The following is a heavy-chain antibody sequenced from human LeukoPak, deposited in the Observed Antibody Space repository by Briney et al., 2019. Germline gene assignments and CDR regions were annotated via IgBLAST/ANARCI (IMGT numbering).Heavy chain of an antibody. V-gene: IGHV4-31*03. Sequence: SETLSLTCTVSGGSISSGGYYWSWLRQHPGKGLEWIGYIYYSGSTYYNPSLKSRVTISVDTSKNQFSLKLSSVTAADTAVYYCARVQGEYYDFWSGYPHYYYYYMDVWGKGTTVTVSS. CDR1: GGSISSGGYY. D-gene: IGHD3-3*01. CDR3: ARVQGEYYDFWSGYPHYYYYYMDV. J-gene: IGHJ6*03. CDR2: IYYSGST.